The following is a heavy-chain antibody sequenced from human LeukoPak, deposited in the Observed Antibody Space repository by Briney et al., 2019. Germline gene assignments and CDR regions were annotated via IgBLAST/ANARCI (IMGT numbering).Heavy chain of an antibody. V-gene: IGHV4-39*01. J-gene: IGHJ6*03. CDR1: GGSISSSSYY. Sequence: PSETLSLTCTVSGGSISSSSYYWGWIRQPPGKGLEWIGSIYYSGSTYYNPSLKSRVTISVHTSKNQFSLKLSSVTAADTAVYYCARHVGYSSSWYPDYYYYYYMDVWGKGTTVTVSS. CDR3: ARHVGYSSSWYPDYYYYYYMDV. D-gene: IGHD6-13*01. CDR2: IYYSGST.